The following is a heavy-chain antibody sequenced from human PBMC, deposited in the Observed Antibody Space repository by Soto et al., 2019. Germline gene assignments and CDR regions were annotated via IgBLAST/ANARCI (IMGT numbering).Heavy chain of an antibody. CDR3: ARDLPLSIAAAGRAVALFDY. D-gene: IGHD6-13*01. J-gene: IGHJ4*02. V-gene: IGHV1-18*01. Sequence: GASVKVSCKASGYTFTSYGISWVRQAPGQGLEWMGWISAYNGNTNYAQKLQGRVTMTTDTSTSTAYMELRSLRSDDTAVYYCARDLPLSIAAAGRAVALFDYWGQGTLVTVSS. CDR2: ISAYNGNT. CDR1: GYTFTSYG.